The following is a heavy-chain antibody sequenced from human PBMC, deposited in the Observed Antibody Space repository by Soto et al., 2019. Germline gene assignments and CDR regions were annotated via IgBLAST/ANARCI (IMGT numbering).Heavy chain of an antibody. CDR2: INPNSGGT. V-gene: IGHV1-2*04. Sequence: SSVKLSCKASGYTITGYYMHWVRQAPGQGLEWMGWINPNSGGTNYAQKFQGWVTMTRDTSISTAYMELSRLRSDDTSVYYCPRAHPSFRTSTCRGPSLLIWC. D-gene: IGHD5-12*01. J-gene: IGHJ3*02. CDR3: PRAHPSFRTSTCRGPSLLI. CDR1: GYTITGYY.